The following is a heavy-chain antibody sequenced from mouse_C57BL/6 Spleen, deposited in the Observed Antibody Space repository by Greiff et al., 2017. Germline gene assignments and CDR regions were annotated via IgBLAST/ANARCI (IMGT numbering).Heavy chain of an antibody. J-gene: IGHJ2*01. CDR3: ARRTAQATLFGY. CDR1: GYTFTDYY. D-gene: IGHD3-2*02. CDR2: INPNNGGT. V-gene: IGHV1-26*01. Sequence: EVQLQQSGPELVKPGASVKISCKASGYTFTDYYMNWVKQSHGKSLEWIGDINPNNGGTSYNQKFKGKATLTVDKSSSTAYMELRSLTSEDSAVYYCARRTAQATLFGYWGQGTTLTVAS.